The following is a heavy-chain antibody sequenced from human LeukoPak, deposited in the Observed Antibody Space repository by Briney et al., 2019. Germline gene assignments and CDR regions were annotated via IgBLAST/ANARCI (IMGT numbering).Heavy chain of an antibody. Sequence: PSETLSLTCTVSGGSISSYYWSWIRQPPGKGLEWIGYIYYSGSTKYKPSLKSRVTISVDTSKNQFSLKLSSVTAADTAVYYCARGRFLDAFDIWGQGTMVTISS. D-gene: IGHD3-3*01. V-gene: IGHV4-59*01. J-gene: IGHJ3*02. CDR3: ARGRFLDAFDI. CDR2: IYYSGST. CDR1: GGSISSYY.